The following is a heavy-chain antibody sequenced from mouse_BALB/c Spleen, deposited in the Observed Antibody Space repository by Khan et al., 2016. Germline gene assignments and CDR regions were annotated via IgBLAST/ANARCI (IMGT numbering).Heavy chain of an antibody. CDR3: VSPFITGVAY. CDR1: GFDFSRYW. J-gene: IGHJ3*01. V-gene: IGHV4-1*02. Sequence: EVQLQESGGGLVQPGGSLKLSCAASGFDFSRYWMSWVRQAPGKGLEWIGEINPDSSTINYTPSLKDKFIFSRDNAKNTLYLQLSKVRSEDSALYFCVSPFITGVAYWGQGTLVTVSA. CDR2: INPDSSTI. D-gene: IGHD1-1*01.